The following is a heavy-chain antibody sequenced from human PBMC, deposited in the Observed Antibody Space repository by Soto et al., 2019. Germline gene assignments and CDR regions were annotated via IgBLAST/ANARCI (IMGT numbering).Heavy chain of an antibody. V-gene: IGHV3-33*01. CDR1: GFTFSSFG. Sequence: QVQVVESGGGVVQPGRSLRLSCAASGFTFSSFGMHWVRQAPGKGLEWVSLIWYDGSKKSYGDSVKGRFTISRDNSRNTVYLQMNSLRADDTAVYYCARDASYYSLWSGYYRSRNCMDVWGQGTTVTVSS. D-gene: IGHD3-3*01. CDR3: ARDASYYSLWSGYYRSRNCMDV. CDR2: IWYDGSKK. J-gene: IGHJ6*02.